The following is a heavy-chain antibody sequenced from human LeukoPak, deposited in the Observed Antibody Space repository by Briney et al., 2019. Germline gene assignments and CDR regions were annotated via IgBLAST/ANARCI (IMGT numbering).Heavy chain of an antibody. D-gene: IGHD3-22*01. J-gene: IGHJ6*02. CDR1: GFPVSSHY. CDR2: IYSGGST. CDR3: AKSLGMIVVVITDYYYYGMDV. Sequence: GGSLRLSCAASGFPVSSHYMSWVRQPPGKGLEWGSVIYSGGSTYYADSVKGRFTISRDNSKNTLYLQMNSLRAEDTAVYYCAKSLGMIVVVITDYYYYGMDVWGQGTTVTVSS. V-gene: IGHV3-53*01.